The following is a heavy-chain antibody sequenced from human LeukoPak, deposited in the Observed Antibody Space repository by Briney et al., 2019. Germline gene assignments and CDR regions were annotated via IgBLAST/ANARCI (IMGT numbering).Heavy chain of an antibody. CDR3: ARRASSWYGQGFDY. Sequence: ASVKVSCKASGYTFTSYAMNWVRQAPGQGLEWMGWINTNTGNPAYAQGFTGRFVFSLDTSVSTAYLQISSLKAEDTAVYYCARRASSWYGQGFDYWGQGTLVTVSS. J-gene: IGHJ4*02. CDR2: INTNTGNP. CDR1: GYTFTSYA. D-gene: IGHD6-13*01. V-gene: IGHV7-4-1*02.